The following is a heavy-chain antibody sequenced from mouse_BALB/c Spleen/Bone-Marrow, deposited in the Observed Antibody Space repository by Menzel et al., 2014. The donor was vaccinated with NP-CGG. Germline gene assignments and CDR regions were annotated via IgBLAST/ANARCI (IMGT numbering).Heavy chain of an antibody. Sequence: EVKLLESGGGLVQPGGSMKLSCVASGFTFSNYWMNWVRQSPEKGLEWVAEIRLKSNNYATHYAESVKGRFTFSRDDSKSSVYLQMNNLRAEDTGIYYCTRSGAFAYWGQGTLVTVSA. CDR2: IRLKSNNYAT. J-gene: IGHJ3*01. V-gene: IGHV6-6*02. D-gene: IGHD1-3*01. CDR3: TRSGAFAY. CDR1: GFTFSNYW.